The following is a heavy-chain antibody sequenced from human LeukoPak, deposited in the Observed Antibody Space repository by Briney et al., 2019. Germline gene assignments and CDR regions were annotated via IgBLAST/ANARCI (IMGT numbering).Heavy chain of an antibody. V-gene: IGHV1-18*01. CDR1: GYTFTSYD. CDR3: ARNVGGRNWFEY. Sequence: ASVKVSCKASGYTFTSYDISWVRQAPGQGLEWMGWISTYNGNTDYAQNFQGRVTMTTDTSTSTAYMELRSLRSDDTALYYCARNVGGRNWFEYWGQGTLVTVSS. CDR2: ISTYNGNT. D-gene: IGHD3-16*01. J-gene: IGHJ4*02.